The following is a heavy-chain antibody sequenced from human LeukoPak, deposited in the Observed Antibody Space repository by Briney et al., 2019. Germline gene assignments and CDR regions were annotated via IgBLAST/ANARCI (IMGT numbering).Heavy chain of an antibody. V-gene: IGHV3-23*01. CDR1: GFTFSNFW. Sequence: GGSLRLSCEGSGFTFSNFWMSWVRQAPGKGLEWVSAISGSGSSGGSTYYADSVKGRFTISRDNSKNTRYLQMNSLRAEDTAVYYCAKSGYNRFDYWGQGTLVTVSS. D-gene: IGHD5-24*01. J-gene: IGHJ4*02. CDR2: ISGSGSSGGST. CDR3: AKSGYNRFDY.